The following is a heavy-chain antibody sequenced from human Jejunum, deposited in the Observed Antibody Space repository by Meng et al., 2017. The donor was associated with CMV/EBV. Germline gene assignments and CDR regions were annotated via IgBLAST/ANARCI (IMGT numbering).Heavy chain of an antibody. Sequence: SGFTFSTYVMGWVRQAPGKGLGWVSSISASGANTYYADSVKGRFSISRDNSKNTLYLQLNSLRAEDTAVYYCAKDSPRVAAWEYFDYWGQGTLVTVSS. D-gene: IGHD1-26*01. V-gene: IGHV3-23*01. J-gene: IGHJ4*02. CDR3: AKDSPRVAAWEYFDY. CDR1: GFTFSTYV. CDR2: ISASGANT.